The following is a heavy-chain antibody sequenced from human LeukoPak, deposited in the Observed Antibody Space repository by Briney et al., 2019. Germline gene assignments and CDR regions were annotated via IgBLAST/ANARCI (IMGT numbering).Heavy chain of an antibody. CDR2: IYYSGST. D-gene: IGHD6-19*01. CDR1: GGSISSYY. J-gene: IGHJ4*02. V-gene: IGHV4-59*12. Sequence: SETLSLTCTVSGGSISSYYWSWIRQPPGKGLEWIGYIYYSGSTNYNPSLKSRVTISVDTSKNQLSLKLSSVTAADTAVYYCARARIAVAVYYFDYWGQGTLVTVSS. CDR3: ARARIAVAVYYFDY.